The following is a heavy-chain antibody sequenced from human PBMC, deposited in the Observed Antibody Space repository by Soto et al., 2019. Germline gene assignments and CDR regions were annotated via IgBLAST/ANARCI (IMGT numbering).Heavy chain of an antibody. CDR1: GGSVSSGSYY. J-gene: IGHJ6*02. CDR3: ARGIEGWYQGRYYYGMDV. V-gene: IGHV4-61*01. Sequence: QVQLQESGPGLVKPSETLSLTCTVSGGSVSSGSYYWSWIRQPPGKGLEWIGYIYYSGSTNYNPSLKIRVTIPVATSKNQFSLKLSSVTAADTAVYYCARGIEGWYQGRYYYGMDVWGQGTTVTVSS. CDR2: IYYSGST. D-gene: IGHD6-19*01.